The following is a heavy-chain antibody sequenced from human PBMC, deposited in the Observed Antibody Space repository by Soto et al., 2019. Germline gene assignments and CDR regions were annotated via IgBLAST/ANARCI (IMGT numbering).Heavy chain of an antibody. Sequence: QLQLQESGPGLVKPSETLSLTRTVSGGSISSSSYYWGWIRQPPGKGLEWIGSIYYSGSTYYNPSLKSRVTITVDTSKNQRSLSRSSVTAAVTAVYYCARQWTAHYDFWSATLDPWGQGTLVTVSS. CDR1: GGSISSSSYY. V-gene: IGHV4-39*01. J-gene: IGHJ5*02. CDR3: ARQWTAHYDFWSATLDP. CDR2: IYYSGST. D-gene: IGHD3-3*01.